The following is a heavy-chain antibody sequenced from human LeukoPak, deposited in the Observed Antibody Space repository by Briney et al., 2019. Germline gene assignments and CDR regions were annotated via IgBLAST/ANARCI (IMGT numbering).Heavy chain of an antibody. J-gene: IGHJ4*02. CDR1: GGTFSSYA. Sequence: ASVKVSCKASGGTFSSYAISWVRQAPGQGLEWMGWISAYNGNTNYAQKLQGRVTMTTDTSTSTAYMELRSLRSDDTAVYYCARIAHSHCSSTSCYLDYWGQGTLVTVSS. D-gene: IGHD2-2*01. V-gene: IGHV1-18*01. CDR2: ISAYNGNT. CDR3: ARIAHSHCSSTSCYLDY.